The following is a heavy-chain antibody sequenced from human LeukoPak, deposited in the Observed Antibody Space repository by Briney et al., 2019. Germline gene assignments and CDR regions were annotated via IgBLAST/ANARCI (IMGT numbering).Heavy chain of an antibody. D-gene: IGHD3-10*01. CDR1: GFTFSSHA. CDR3: AKYFASGSYYKLPH. CDR2: ISGSGAYT. J-gene: IGHJ1*01. V-gene: IGHV3-23*01. Sequence: GGSLRLSCAASGFTFSSHAMSWVRQAPGKGLERASTISGSGAYTYYADSVKGRFTISRDNSKNTLYLQMNSLRAEDTAVYYCAKYFASGSYYKLPHWGQGTLVTVSS.